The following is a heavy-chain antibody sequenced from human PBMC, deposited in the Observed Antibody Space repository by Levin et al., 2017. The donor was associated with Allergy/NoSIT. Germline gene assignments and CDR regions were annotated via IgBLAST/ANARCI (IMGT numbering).Heavy chain of an antibody. CDR2: IYPGDSKT. Sequence: GESLKISCEGSGYSFTSYWIGWVRQMPGKGLEWMAFIYPGDSKTGYSPSFQGQVTISADKSISTAYLQWSSLKASDTAMYYCAITSGYGDGFFDYWGQGTLVTVSS. V-gene: IGHV5-51*01. CDR3: AITSGYGDGFFDY. D-gene: IGHD5-18*01. J-gene: IGHJ4*02. CDR1: GYSFTSYW.